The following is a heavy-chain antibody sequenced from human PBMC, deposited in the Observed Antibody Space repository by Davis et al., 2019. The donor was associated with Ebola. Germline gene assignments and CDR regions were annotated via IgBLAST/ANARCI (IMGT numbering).Heavy chain of an antibody. V-gene: IGHV4-61*08. J-gene: IGHJ6*02. CDR2: IYYSGST. CDR1: GDSVTSDGLY. CDR3: ARADPRGYGGYEKYYYYGMDV. Sequence: PSETLSLTCTVSGDSVTSDGLYWTWIRQPPGKGLDWIGFIYYSGSTNYNPSLKSRVAISVDPSKSQISLKLSSVTAADTAVYYCARADPRGYGGYEKYYYYGMDVWGQGTTVTVSS. D-gene: IGHD5-12*01.